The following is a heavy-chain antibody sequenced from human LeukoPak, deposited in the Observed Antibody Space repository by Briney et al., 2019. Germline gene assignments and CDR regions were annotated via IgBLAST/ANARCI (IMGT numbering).Heavy chain of an antibody. V-gene: IGHV3-11*04. J-gene: IGHJ4*02. Sequence: GGSLRLSCAASGFTFSDYYMSWIRQAPGKGLEWVAYISSSGSTIYYADSVNGGFTISRDNATTSLYLKMNSLRAEDTAVYYCARAMVRGVIDYWGQGTLVTVSS. CDR2: ISSSGSTI. CDR1: GFTFSDYY. CDR3: ARAMVRGVIDY. D-gene: IGHD3-10*01.